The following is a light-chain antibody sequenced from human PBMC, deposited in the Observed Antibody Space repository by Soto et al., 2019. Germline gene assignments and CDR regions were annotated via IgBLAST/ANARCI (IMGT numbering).Light chain of an antibody. CDR1: QSISSN. CDR3: QQYNNWPLT. Sequence: IVMTQSPVTLSVSPGERATLSCRASQSISSNLAWYQQKPGRAPRLLIHGASTRATGIPARFSGSGSGTDFSLTISSLQSEDFAYYYCQQYNNWPLTFGGGTKVEIK. CDR2: GAS. J-gene: IGKJ4*01. V-gene: IGKV3-15*01.